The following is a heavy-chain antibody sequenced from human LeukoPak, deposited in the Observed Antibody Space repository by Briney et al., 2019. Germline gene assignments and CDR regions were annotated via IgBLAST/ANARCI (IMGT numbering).Heavy chain of an antibody. D-gene: IGHD3-9*01. V-gene: IGHV3-7*03. CDR1: GFTFSSYW. Sequence: PGGSLRLSCAASGFTFSSYWMSWVRQAPGKGLEWVANIKQDGSEKYYVDSVKGRFTISSDNDKNSLYLQMNSLRAEDTAVYYCARDLAEHYDILTGYYFVDYWGQGTLVTVSS. CDR3: ARDLAEHYDILTGYYFVDY. J-gene: IGHJ4*02. CDR2: IKQDGSEK.